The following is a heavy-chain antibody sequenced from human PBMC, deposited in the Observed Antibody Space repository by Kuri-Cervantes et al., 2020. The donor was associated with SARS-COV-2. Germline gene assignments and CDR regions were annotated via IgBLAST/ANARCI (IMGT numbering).Heavy chain of an antibody. CDR1: GFTFSYYW. J-gene: IGHJ6*03. CDR3: ARDRFLELGPSHMDV. CDR2: INQDGSEK. D-gene: IGHD1-7*01. Sequence: GESLKISCAASGFTFSYYWMSWVRQAPGKGLEWVANINQDGSEKYYVGSVKGRFTISRDNAKNSLYLQMNNLGAEDTAVYLCARDRFLELGPSHMDVWGKGTTVTVSS. V-gene: IGHV3-7*04.